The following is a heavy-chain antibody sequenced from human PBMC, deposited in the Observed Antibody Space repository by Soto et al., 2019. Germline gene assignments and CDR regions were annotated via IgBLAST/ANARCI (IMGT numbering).Heavy chain of an antibody. CDR3: ASPSIAARRKRGAFDI. Sequence: SETLSLTCAAYGGSFSGYYWSWIRQPPGKGLEWIGEINHSGSTNYNPSLKSRVTISVDTSKNQFSLKLSSVTAADTAVYYCASPSIAARRKRGAFDIWGQGTMVTVSS. CDR1: GGSFSGYY. V-gene: IGHV4-34*01. J-gene: IGHJ3*02. CDR2: INHSGST. D-gene: IGHD6-6*01.